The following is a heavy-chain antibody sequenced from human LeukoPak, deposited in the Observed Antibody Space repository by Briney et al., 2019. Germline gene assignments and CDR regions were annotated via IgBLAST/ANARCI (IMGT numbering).Heavy chain of an antibody. CDR2: INPNSGGT. CDR1: GYTFTGYY. Sequence: ASVKASCKASGYTFTGYYMHWVRQAPGQGLEWMGWINPNSGGTNYAQKFQGRVTMTRDTSISTAYMELSRLRSDDTAVYYCARGMDTAMVNHAFDIWGQGTMVTVSS. CDR3: ARGMDTAMVNHAFDI. V-gene: IGHV1-2*02. J-gene: IGHJ3*02. D-gene: IGHD5-18*01.